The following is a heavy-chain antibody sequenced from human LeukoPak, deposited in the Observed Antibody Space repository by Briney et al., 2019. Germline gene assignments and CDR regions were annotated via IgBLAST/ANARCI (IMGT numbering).Heavy chain of an antibody. Sequence: PGGSLRLSCAASGFTFSSYAMSWVRQAPGKGLEWVSAISGSGGSTYYADSVRGRFTISRDNSKNTLYLQMNSLRAEDTAVYYCAKGDTMIVVAHFDYWGQGTLVTVSS. V-gene: IGHV3-23*01. CDR1: GFTFSSYA. D-gene: IGHD3-22*01. CDR3: AKGDTMIVVAHFDY. CDR2: ISGSGGST. J-gene: IGHJ4*02.